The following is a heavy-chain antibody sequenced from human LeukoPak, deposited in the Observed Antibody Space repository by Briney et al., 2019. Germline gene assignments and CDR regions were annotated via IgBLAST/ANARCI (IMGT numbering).Heavy chain of an antibody. CDR1: GGTFSSYA. CDR3: AIQLWLPRSDTYYGMDV. D-gene: IGHD5-18*01. V-gene: IGHV1-69*04. J-gene: IGHJ6*02. CDR2: IIPILGIA. Sequence: EASVKVSCKASGGTFSSYAISWVRQAPGQGLEWMGRIIPILGIANYAQKFQGRVTITADKSTSTAYMELSSLRSEDTAVYYCAIQLWLPRSDTYYGMDVWGQGTTVTVSS.